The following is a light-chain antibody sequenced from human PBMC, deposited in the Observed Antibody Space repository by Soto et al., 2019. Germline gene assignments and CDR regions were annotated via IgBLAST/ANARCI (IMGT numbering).Light chain of an antibody. V-gene: IGLV2-14*01. Sequence: QSVLTQPASVSGSPGQSITISCTGTSSDVGNYKYVSWYQQHPGKAPKLMIYEVSNRPSGVSTRFSGSKSGNTASLTISGLQAEDEADYFCCSYAGSYTYVFGIGTKVTVL. CDR2: EVS. J-gene: IGLJ1*01. CDR1: SSDVGNYKY. CDR3: CSYAGSYTYV.